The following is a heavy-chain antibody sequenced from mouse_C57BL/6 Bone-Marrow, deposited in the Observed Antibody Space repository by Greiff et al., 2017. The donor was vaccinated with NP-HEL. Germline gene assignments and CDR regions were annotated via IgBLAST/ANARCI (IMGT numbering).Heavy chain of an antibody. V-gene: IGHV5-9-1*02. CDR1: GFTFSSYA. Sequence: EVQLVESGEGLVKPGGSLKLSCAASGFTFSSYAMSWARQTPEKRLEWVAYISSGGDYIYYADTVKGRFTISRDNARNTLYLQMSSLKSEDTAMYYCTRAILWAYYAMDYWGQGTSVTVSS. CDR2: ISSGGDYI. D-gene: IGHD1-1*02. CDR3: TRAILWAYYAMDY. J-gene: IGHJ4*01.